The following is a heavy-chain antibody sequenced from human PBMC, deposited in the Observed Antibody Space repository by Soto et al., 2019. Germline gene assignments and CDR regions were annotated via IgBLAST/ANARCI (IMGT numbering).Heavy chain of an antibody. CDR2: IYPGDSDT. Sequence: GESLKISCKGAGYSFTSYLIGWVRPMPGKGLEWMGIIYPGDSDTRYSPSFQGQVTISAYKSISTAYLQWSSLKASDTAMYYCAGGGVRGVITRTRDYYGMDVWGQGTTVTAP. D-gene: IGHD3-10*01. CDR1: GYSFTSYL. CDR3: AGGGVRGVITRTRDYYGMDV. V-gene: IGHV5-51*01. J-gene: IGHJ6*02.